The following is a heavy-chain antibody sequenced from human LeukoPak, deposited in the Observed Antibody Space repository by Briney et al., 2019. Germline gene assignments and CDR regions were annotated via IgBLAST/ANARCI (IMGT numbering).Heavy chain of an antibody. CDR2: IVVGSGNT. J-gene: IGHJ6*03. V-gene: IGHV1-58*02. Sequence: SVKVSCKASGFTFTSSAMQWVRQASGQRREWIGWIVVGSGNTNYAQKFQERVTITRDMSTSTAYMELSSLRSEDTAVYYCARRDYYYYYMDVWGKGTTVTVSS. CDR3: ARRDYYYYYMDV. D-gene: IGHD1-14*01. CDR1: GFTFTSSA.